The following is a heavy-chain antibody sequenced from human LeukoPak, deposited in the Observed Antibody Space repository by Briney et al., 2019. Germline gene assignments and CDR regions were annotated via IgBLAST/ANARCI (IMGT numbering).Heavy chain of an antibody. Sequence: PGGSLRLSCAASGFTFGSYAMHWVRQAPGKGLEWVAAISYDGSNKYYADSVKGRFPISRDNSKNTLYLQMNSLRAEDTAVYYCARDSDTGSSWYYWGQGTLVTVSS. CDR1: GFTFGSYA. J-gene: IGHJ4*02. CDR3: ARDSDTGSSWYY. D-gene: IGHD6-13*01. V-gene: IGHV3-30-3*01. CDR2: ISYDGSNK.